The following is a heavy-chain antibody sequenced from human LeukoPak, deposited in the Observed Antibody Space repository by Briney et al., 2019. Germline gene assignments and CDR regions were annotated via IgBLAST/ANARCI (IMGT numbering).Heavy chain of an antibody. Sequence: GGSLRLSCAASGFNFSGYWMTWVRQAPGKGLEWVANIKEDGSEKHYVDSVKGRFTFSRDNAKNSLYLQMNTLRVEDTAVYYCAVTIAVGYWGQGTLVTVSS. J-gene: IGHJ4*02. CDR3: AVTIAVGY. CDR2: IKEDGSEK. V-gene: IGHV3-7*01. D-gene: IGHD6-19*01. CDR1: GFNFSGYW.